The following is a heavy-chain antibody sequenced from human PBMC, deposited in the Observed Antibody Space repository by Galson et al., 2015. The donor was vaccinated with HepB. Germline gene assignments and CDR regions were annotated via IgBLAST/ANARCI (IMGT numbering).Heavy chain of an antibody. D-gene: IGHD4-17*01. V-gene: IGHV3-21*01. CDR2: ISSSSSYI. CDR1: GFTFSSYS. J-gene: IGHJ4*02. CDR3: ANGGDYDEDYY. Sequence: SLRLSCAASGFTFSSYSMNWVRQAPGKGLEWVSSISSSSSYIYYADSVKGRFTISRDNAKNSLYLQMNSLRAEDTAVYYCANGGDYDEDYYWGQGTLVTVSS.